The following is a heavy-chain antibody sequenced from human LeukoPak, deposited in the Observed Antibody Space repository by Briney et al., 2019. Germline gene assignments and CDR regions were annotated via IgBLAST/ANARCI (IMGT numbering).Heavy chain of an antibody. D-gene: IGHD5-18*01. Sequence: GASVKVSCKASVYNFRNYGIGWVRQAPRQGLEWMGWITACNGNTNYAQKVQGRVTITTDTSTSTAYMELRSLRSDDTAVYFCARDSARGYSYGYNAFDIWGQGTMVTVSS. J-gene: IGHJ3*02. CDR2: ITACNGNT. CDR1: VYNFRNYG. V-gene: IGHV1-18*01. CDR3: ARDSARGYSYGYNAFDI.